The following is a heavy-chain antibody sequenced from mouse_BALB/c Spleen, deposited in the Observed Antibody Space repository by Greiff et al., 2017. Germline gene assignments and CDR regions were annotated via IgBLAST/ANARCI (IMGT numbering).Heavy chain of an antibody. D-gene: IGHD2-2*01. CDR3: TRYGYDGSYSDY. J-gene: IGHJ2*01. Sequence: EVKLQESGGGLVQPGGSLKLSCVASGFTFSNYWMYWVRQSPEKGLEWVAEIRCKSNNYATHYAESVQGMFTISRDDSKSIVYLQMNNLRAEDTGIYYSTRYGYDGSYSDYWGQGTTLTVSS. V-gene: IGHV6-6*02. CDR1: GFTFSNYW. CDR2: IRCKSNNYAT.